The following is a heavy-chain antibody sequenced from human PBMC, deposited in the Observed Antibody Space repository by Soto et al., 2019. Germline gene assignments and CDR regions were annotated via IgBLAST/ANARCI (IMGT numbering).Heavy chain of an antibody. CDR3: ARVPDLAVATRGWFDP. D-gene: IGHD6-19*01. CDR2: IYPGDSDT. CDR1: GYSFTSYW. J-gene: IGHJ5*02. V-gene: IGHV5-51*01. Sequence: GESLKISCKGSGYSFTSYWIGWVRQMPGKGLEWMGIIYPGDSDTRYSPSFQGQVTISADKSISTAYLQWSSLKASDTAMYYCARVPDLAVATRGWFDPWGQGTLVTVSS.